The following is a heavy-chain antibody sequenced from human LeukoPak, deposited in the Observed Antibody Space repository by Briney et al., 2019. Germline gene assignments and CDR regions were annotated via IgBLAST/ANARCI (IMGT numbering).Heavy chain of an antibody. V-gene: IGHV3-48*01. J-gene: IGHJ4*02. D-gene: IGHD3-10*01. CDR2: ISSSSSTI. CDR3: ARERALWFGELVVGDY. CDR1: GFTFSSYS. Sequence: EGSLRLSXAASGFTFSSYSMNWVRQARGKGLEWVSYISSSSSTIYYADSVKGRFTISRDNAKNSLYLQMNSLRAEDTAVYYCARERALWFGELVVGDYWGQGTLVTVSS.